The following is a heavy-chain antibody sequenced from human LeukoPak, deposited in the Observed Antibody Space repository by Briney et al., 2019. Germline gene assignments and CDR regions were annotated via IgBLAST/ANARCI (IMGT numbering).Heavy chain of an antibody. V-gene: IGHV1-2*02. J-gene: IGHJ4*02. CDR1: GYTFTGYY. D-gene: IGHD3-22*01. Sequence: ASVKVSCKASGYTFTGYYIHWVRQAPGQGLEWMGWINPNRGGTNYAQKFQGRVTITRNTSISTAYMELSSLRSEDTAVYYCARGGAYYYDSSGYTFDYWGQGTLVTVSS. CDR3: ARGGAYYYDSSGYTFDY. CDR2: INPNRGGT.